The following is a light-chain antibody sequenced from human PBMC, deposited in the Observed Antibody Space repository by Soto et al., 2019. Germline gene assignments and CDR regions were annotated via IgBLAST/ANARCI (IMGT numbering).Light chain of an antibody. CDR1: SSDVGGYDY. CDR3: CSYGGSFPYV. CDR2: DVT. J-gene: IGLJ1*01. Sequence: QSVLTQAPAVSGSPGQSVTISCTGTSSDVGGYDYVSWYQQRPGKAPKLLIYDVTKRPSGVPDRFSGSKSGNTASLTISGLQAEDEADFYCCSYGGSFPYVFGTGTKVTVL. V-gene: IGLV2-11*01.